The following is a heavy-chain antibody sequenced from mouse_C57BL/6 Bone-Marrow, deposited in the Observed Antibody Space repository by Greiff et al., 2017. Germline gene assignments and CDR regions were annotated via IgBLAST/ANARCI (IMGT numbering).Heavy chain of an antibody. CDR3: ARKGIPGSSFDY. J-gene: IGHJ2*01. V-gene: IGHV1-52*01. CDR1: GYTFTSYW. Sequence: QVQLQQPGAELVRPGSSVKLSCKASGYTFTSYWMHWVKQRPIQGLEWIGNIDPSDSETHYNQKFKDKATLTVDKSSSTAYMQLSSLTSEDSAVYYCARKGIPGSSFDYWGQGTTLTVSS. D-gene: IGHD1-1*01. CDR2: IDPSDSET.